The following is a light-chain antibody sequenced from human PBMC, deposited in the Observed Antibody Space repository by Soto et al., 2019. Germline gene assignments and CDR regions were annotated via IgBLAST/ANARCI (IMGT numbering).Light chain of an antibody. CDR2: YAS. V-gene: IGKV3-15*01. CDR3: QHYSNWPPT. J-gene: IGKJ3*01. CDR1: ESVHRN. Sequence: EVVMTQSPATLSVSPGERVTLSCRASESVHRNLAWYQQKPGQGPSRLIYYASTRATGVPDRFTGSGSGTEFTLTISSLQSEDFGVYHCQHYSNWPPTFGPWTKVEIK.